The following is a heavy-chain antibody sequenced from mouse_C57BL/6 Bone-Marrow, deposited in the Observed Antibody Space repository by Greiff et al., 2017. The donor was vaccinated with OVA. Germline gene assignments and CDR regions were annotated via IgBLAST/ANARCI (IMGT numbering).Heavy chain of an antibody. V-gene: IGHV1-55*01. J-gene: IGHJ2*01. CDR1: GYTFTSYW. CDR2: IYPGSGST. D-gene: IGHD1-1*01. Sequence: VQLQQPGAELVKPGASVKMSCKASGYTFTSYWITWVKQRPGQGLEWIGDIYPGSGSTNYNEKFKSKATLTVDTSSSTAYMQLRSLTSEDSAVYYCARWNYYGSSHYFDYWGQGTTLTVSS. CDR3: ARWNYYGSSHYFDY.